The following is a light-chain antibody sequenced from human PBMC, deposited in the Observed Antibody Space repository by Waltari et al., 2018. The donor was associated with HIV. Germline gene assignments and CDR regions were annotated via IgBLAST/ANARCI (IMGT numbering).Light chain of an antibody. V-gene: IGLV1-40*01. CDR3: LSYDSRLSGSV. CDR2: DNN. CDR1: SSNIGANYA. Sequence: QSVLTQPPSVSGAPGQRVTISCTGSSSNIGANYAVHWYQHLPGTAPKLLLFDNNNRPPGVPDRFPGAQSGTSASLFITALQADDEADYYCLSYDSRLSGSVFGPGTRVTVL. J-gene: IGLJ1*01.